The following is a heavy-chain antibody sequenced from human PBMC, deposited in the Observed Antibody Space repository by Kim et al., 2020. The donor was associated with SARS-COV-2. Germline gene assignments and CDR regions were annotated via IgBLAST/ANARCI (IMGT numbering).Heavy chain of an antibody. V-gene: IGHV4-61*01. CDR3: ARAAYYYGSGSSKTWVNWFDP. CDR2: IYYSGST. J-gene: IGHJ5*02. CDR1: GGSVSSGSYY. D-gene: IGHD3-10*01. Sequence: SETLSLTCTVSGGSVSSGSYYWSWIRQPPGKGLEWIGYIYYSGSTNYNPSLKSRVTISVDTSKNQFSLKLSSVTAADTAVYYCARAAYYYGSGSSKTWVNWFDPWGQGTLVTVSS.